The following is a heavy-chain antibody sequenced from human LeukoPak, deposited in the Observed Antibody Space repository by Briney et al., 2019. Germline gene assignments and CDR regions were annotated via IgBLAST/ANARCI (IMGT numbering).Heavy chain of an antibody. V-gene: IGHV1-69*13. J-gene: IGHJ5*02. D-gene: IGHD2-2*01. CDR1: RGTFSSYA. CDR2: IIPIFGTA. CDR3: ARDARHRYCSSSSCYRGWLDP. Sequence: SVKVSCKASRGTFSSYAISWVRQAPGQGLEWMGGIIPIFGTANYAQKFQGRVTITADESTSTAYMELSSLRSEDTAVYYCARDARHRYCSSSSCYRGWLDPWGQGTPVTVSS.